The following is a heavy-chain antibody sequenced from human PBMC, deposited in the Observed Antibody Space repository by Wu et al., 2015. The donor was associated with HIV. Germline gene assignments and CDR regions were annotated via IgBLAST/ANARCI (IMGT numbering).Heavy chain of an antibody. CDR2: INPNSGGT. D-gene: IGHD6-19*01. J-gene: IGHJ5*02. Sequence: QVQLVQSGGEVKKPGASVKVSCKTSGYTFMNYGISWVRQAPGKGPEWMGWINPNSGGTNYAQKFQGRVTMTRDTSISTAYMELSRLRSDDTAVYYCASALSGWYDWFDPWGQGTLVTVSS. CDR3: ASALSGWYDWFDP. CDR1: GYTFMNYG. V-gene: IGHV1-2*02.